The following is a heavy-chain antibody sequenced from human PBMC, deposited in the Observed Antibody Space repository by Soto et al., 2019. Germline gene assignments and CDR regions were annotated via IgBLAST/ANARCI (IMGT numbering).Heavy chain of an antibody. J-gene: IGHJ6*03. CDR2: ISYDGSNK. CDR3: AKDVRGIYGDNWRKSEYYYYMDV. Sequence: GGSLRLSCAASGFTFSSYGMHWVRQAPGKGLEWVAVISYDGSNKYYADSVKGRFTISRDNSKNTLYLQMNSLRAEDTAVYYCAKDVRGIYGDNWRKSEYYYYMDVWGKGTTVTVSS. V-gene: IGHV3-30*18. CDR1: GFTFSSYG. D-gene: IGHD4-17*01.